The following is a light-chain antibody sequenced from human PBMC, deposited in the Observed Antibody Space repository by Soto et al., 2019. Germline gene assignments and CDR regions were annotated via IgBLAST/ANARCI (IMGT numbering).Light chain of an antibody. Sequence: DIQMTQSPSTLSASVGDRVTITCRASQTITPWLAWYQQKPGKAPNLLIYKASSLESGVPPRFSGSGSGTEFTLTISSLQTDDFATYYCQQYNSYPYTFGQGTKVEI. V-gene: IGKV1-5*03. CDR3: QQYNSYPYT. CDR1: QTITPW. CDR2: KAS. J-gene: IGKJ2*01.